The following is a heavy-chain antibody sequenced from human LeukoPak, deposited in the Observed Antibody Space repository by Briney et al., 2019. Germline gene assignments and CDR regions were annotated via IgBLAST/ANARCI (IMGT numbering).Heavy chain of an antibody. CDR2: MNPDSGDT. J-gene: IGHJ5*02. CDR1: GYTFTDYD. D-gene: IGHD5-24*01. V-gene: IGHV1-8*02. Sequence: ASVRVSCKPSGYTFTDYDINWVRQATGQGLEWMGWMNPDSGDTGYAQKFQGRVTMTRNTSINTAYMELNSLRSEDTAVYYCARARSYRHQLNALSYWFDPWGQGTLVTVSS. CDR3: ARARSYRHQLNALSYWFDP.